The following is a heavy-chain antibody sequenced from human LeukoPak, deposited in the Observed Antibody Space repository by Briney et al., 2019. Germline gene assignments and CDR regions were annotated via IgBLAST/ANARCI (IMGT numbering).Heavy chain of an antibody. J-gene: IGHJ5*02. CDR3: ARVPVDNWFDP. CDR2: IYYSGST. D-gene: IGHD2-2*01. CDR1: VGSISSYY. Sequence: PSETLSLTCTVSVGSISSYYWSWLRQPPGKGLEWIGYIYYSGSTNYNPSLKSRVTISVDTSKNQFSLKLGPVTAADTAVYYCARVPVDNWFDPWGQGTLVTVSS. V-gene: IGHV4-59*01.